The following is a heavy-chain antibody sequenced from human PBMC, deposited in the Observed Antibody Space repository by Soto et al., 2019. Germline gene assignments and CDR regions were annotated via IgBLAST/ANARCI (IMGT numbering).Heavy chain of an antibody. D-gene: IGHD6-13*01. V-gene: IGHV3-49*04. J-gene: IGHJ4*02. Sequence: RRLSCTASGFNFADYAVHWVRQVPGKGLEWVSFIRAKAHGGTTDYAASVKGRFTISRDDSKSIAYLQMNSLKTEDTALYYCTRAYSSSPLDYWGQGARVTVSS. CDR1: GFNFADYA. CDR3: TRAYSSSPLDY. CDR2: IRAKAHGGTT.